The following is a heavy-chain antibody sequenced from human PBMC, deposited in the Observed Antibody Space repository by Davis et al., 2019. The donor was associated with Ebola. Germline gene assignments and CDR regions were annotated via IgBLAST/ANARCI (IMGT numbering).Heavy chain of an antibody. CDR1: GFTFSSYS. V-gene: IGHV3-21*01. CDR3: AREGGVISPGMDV. Sequence: GGSLRLSCAASGFTFSSYSMNWVRQAPGKGLEWVSSISSSSSYIYYADSVKGRFTISRDNSKNTLYLQMNSLRAEDTAVYYCAREGGVISPGMDVWGQGTTVTVSS. D-gene: IGHD3-16*02. CDR2: ISSSSSYI. J-gene: IGHJ6*02.